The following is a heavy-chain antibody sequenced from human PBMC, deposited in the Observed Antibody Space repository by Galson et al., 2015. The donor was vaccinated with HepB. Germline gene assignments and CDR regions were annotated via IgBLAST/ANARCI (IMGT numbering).Heavy chain of an antibody. J-gene: IGHJ5*02. Sequence: QSGAEVKKPGESLKISCKGSGSSFTSSWIGWVRQMPGKGLEWMGIIYPGDPDTRNSPSFQGQVTISADKSISTAYPQWSSLKASDTAMYYCARHVVARWSGYCSGGSCYPWAPPLDHWGQGTLVTVSS. CDR1: GSSFTSSW. CDR3: ARHVVARWSGYCSGGSCYPWAPPLDH. D-gene: IGHD2-15*01. V-gene: IGHV5-51*01. CDR2: IYPGDPDT.